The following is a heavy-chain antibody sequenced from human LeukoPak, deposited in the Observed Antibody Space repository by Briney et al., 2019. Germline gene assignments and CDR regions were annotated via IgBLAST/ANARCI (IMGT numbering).Heavy chain of an antibody. J-gene: IGHJ5*02. CDR3: AKNGQSGFSFDP. CDR2: IYYSGST. V-gene: IGHV4-39*01. Sequence: SETLSLTCTVSGGSISSSSYYWGWIRQPPGKGLEWIGSIYYSGSTYFNPSLKSRVTISVDTPKNQFSLKLNSVTAADTAVYYCAKNGQSGFSFDPWGQGTLVTVSS. D-gene: IGHD3-3*01. CDR1: GGSISSSSYY.